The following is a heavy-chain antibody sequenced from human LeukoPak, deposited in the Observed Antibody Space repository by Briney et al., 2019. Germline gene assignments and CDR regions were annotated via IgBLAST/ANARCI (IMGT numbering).Heavy chain of an antibody. CDR1: GYTFTSYG. J-gene: IGHJ5*02. Sequence: ASVKVSCKASGYTFTSYGISWVRQAPGQGLEWLGLINPSGSSTLYAQKFRGRVTMTRDLSTSTDYMELSSLRSDDTAVYFCARDNSVGDYAWWFDPWGQGTLVTVSS. CDR2: INPSGSST. V-gene: IGHV1-46*01. D-gene: IGHD1-26*01. CDR3: ARDNSVGDYAWWFDP.